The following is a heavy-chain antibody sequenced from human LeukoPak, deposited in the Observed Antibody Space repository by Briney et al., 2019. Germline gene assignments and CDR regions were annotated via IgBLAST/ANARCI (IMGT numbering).Heavy chain of an antibody. CDR3: ARVGCSGGSCFPDY. CDR2: IHTSGST. V-gene: IGHV4-4*07. J-gene: IGHJ4*02. CDR1: GGSISSYY. Sequence: SETLSLTCTVSGGSISSYYWSWIRQPAGKGLEWIGRIHTSGSTNYNPSLKSRVTMSVDTSKNQFSLKLSSVTAADTAVYYCARVGCSGGSCFPDYWGQGTLVTVSS. D-gene: IGHD2-15*01.